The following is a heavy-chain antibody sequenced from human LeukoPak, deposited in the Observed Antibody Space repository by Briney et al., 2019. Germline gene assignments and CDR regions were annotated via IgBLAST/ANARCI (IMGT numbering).Heavy chain of an antibody. CDR1: GFTFGTSA. J-gene: IGHJ6*02. CDR2: ISGSGNVI. D-gene: IGHD3-22*01. CDR3: ARIRDYYDSSGYSYGYYGMDV. Sequence: GGSLRLSCAASGFTFGTSAMTWVRQAPGKGLEWVSSISGSGNVIYDSDSVKGRFSISRDNPKGTLYLQMNSLRAEDTAVYYCARIRDYYDSSGYSYGYYGMDVWGQGTTVTVSS. V-gene: IGHV3-23*01.